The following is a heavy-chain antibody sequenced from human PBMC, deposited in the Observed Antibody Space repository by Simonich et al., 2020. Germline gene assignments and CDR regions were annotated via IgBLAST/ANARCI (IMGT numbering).Heavy chain of an antibody. D-gene: IGHD1-26*01. Sequence: EVQLLESGGGLVQPGGSLRLSCAASGFTFRSYAMSWVRQAPGKGLEWFSAISGSCGSTYYADSGKGRFTISRDNSKNTLYLQMNSLRAEDTAVYYCAKDSSLVGATDWFDPWGQGTLVTVSS. V-gene: IGHV3-23*01. CDR1: GFTFRSYA. J-gene: IGHJ5*02. CDR2: ISGSCGST. CDR3: AKDSSLVGATDWFDP.